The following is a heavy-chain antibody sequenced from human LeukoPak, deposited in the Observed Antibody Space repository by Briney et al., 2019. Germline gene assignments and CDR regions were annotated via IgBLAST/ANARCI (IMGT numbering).Heavy chain of an antibody. V-gene: IGHV1-46*01. CDR1: GYTFTSYY. D-gene: IGHD5-24*01. CDR2: INPSGGST. J-gene: IGHJ4*02. Sequence: GASVKVSCKASGYTFTSYYMHWVRQAPGQGLEWMGIINPSGGSTSYAQKFQGRVTMTRDTSTSTVYMELSSLRPEDTAVYYCARDQGADGYNYLYYFDYWGQGTLVTVSS. CDR3: ARDQGADGYNYLYYFDY.